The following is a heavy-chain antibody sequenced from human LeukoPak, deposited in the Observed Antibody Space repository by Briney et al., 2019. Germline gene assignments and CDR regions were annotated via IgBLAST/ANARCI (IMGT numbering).Heavy chain of an antibody. CDR3: ARARRVVVGAPYYFDY. V-gene: IGHV4-4*02. J-gene: IGHJ4*02. D-gene: IGHD2-15*01. CDR2: VYHSGST. Sequence: SETLSLTCAVSGGSISSSNWWSWVRQPPGKGLEWIGEVYHSGSTNYNPSLKSRVSISVDKSKNQFSLKLSSVTAADTAVYYCARARRVVVGAPYYFDYWGQGTLVTASS. CDR1: GGSISSSNW.